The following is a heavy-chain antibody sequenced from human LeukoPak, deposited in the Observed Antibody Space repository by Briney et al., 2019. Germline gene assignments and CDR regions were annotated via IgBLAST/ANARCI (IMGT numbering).Heavy chain of an antibody. CDR1: GFTFSSYW. V-gene: IGHV3-7*01. D-gene: IGHD2/OR15-2a*01. Sequence: GGSLRLSCAASGFTFSSYWMSWVRQAPGKGLEWVANIKQDGSEKYYVDSVKGRFTISKDNAKNTVYLQMNNLRAEDTAVYYCVSFYETYWGRGTLVTVSS. CDR3: VSFYETY. CDR2: IKQDGSEK. J-gene: IGHJ4*02.